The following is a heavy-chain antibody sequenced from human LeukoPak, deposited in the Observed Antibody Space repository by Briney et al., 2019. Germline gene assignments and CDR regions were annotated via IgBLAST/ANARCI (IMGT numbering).Heavy chain of an antibody. CDR1: GFTFSAFA. J-gene: IGHJ6*02. Sequence: PGRSLRLSCVASGFTFSAFALHWVRPAPGKGLEWVAAISFDENKVFYAGSVTGRFTISRDNSKNTLYLQMNSLRAEDTAVYYCAKERVAYYYGSGVYYYGMDVWGQGTTVTVSS. CDR3: AKERVAYYYGSGVYYYGMDV. CDR2: ISFDENKV. D-gene: IGHD3-10*01. V-gene: IGHV3-30-3*01.